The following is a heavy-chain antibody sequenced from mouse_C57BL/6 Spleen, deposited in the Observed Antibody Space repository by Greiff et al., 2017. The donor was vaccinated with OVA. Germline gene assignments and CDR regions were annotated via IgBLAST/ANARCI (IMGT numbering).Heavy chain of an antibody. D-gene: IGHD1-1*01. CDR1: GYSITSGYY. J-gene: IGHJ2*01. V-gene: IGHV3-6*01. Sequence: VQLQQSGPGLVKPSQSLSLTCSVTGYSITSGYYWNWIRQFPGNKLEWMGYISYDGSNNYNPSLKNRISITRDTSKNQFFLKLNSVTTEDTATYYCSITTVVATRGLFFDYWGQGTTLTVSS. CDR3: SITTVVATRGLFFDY. CDR2: ISYDGSN.